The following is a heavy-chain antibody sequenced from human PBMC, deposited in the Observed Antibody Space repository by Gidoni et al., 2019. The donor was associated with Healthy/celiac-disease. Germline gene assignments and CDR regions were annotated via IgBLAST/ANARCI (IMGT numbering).Heavy chain of an antibody. CDR1: GDSVFCNSAA. CDR2: TYYRYKWYN. Sequence: VQPQQSGPGLVKPSLTLSLTCAHSGDSVFCNSAAWNWIRQSPSRGLEWLGRTYYRYKWYNDYAVSVKSRITINPDTSKNQFSLQLNSVTPEDTAVYYCARGLDYYCYMDVWGKGTTVTVSS. J-gene: IGHJ6*03. V-gene: IGHV6-1*01. CDR3: ARGLDYYCYMDV.